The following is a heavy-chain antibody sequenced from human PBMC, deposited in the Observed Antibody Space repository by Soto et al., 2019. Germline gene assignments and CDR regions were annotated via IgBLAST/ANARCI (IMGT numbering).Heavy chain of an antibody. D-gene: IGHD3-10*01. V-gene: IGHV3-74*01. J-gene: IGHJ4*01. Sequence: LSVSSVLSCWNFSSGWMSWIRQAPGKGLVWVPRINGDRRSTSYADFVKGRITISRDKADTNLYLQVNSLRAEDPAVYYRVRVASFHVWGHGTLVTGFS. CDR1: CWNFSSGW. CDR2: INGDRRST. CDR3: VRVASFHV.